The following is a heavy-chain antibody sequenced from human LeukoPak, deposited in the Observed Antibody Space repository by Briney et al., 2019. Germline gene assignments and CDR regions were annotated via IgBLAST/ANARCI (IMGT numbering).Heavy chain of an antibody. CDR2: IYHSGST. CDR1: GGSISSSNW. Sequence: SETLSLTCAVSGGSISSSNWWSWLRQPPGRVLEWIGEIYHSGSTNYNPSLKSRVTISIDKSKNQFSLKLSSVTAADTAVYYCARDRGNQMPVRYGSGPDAFDIWGQGTMVTVSS. V-gene: IGHV4-4*02. J-gene: IGHJ3*02. CDR3: ARDRGNQMPVRYGSGPDAFDI. D-gene: IGHD3-10*01.